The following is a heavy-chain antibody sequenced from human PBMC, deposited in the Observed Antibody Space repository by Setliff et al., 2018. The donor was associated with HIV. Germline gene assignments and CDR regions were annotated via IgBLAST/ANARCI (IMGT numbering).Heavy chain of an antibody. J-gene: IGHJ3*02. CDR2: IGPYNGRT. Sequence: ASVKVSCKTSGYMFIAYGMSWVRRAPGQGLEWMGWIGPYNGRTEYAQEFQGRVSLTIDTSASTAYMELRSLRSDDTAVYYCAKDGGYSNWDYDAFDIWGQGTMVTVSS. V-gene: IGHV1-18*01. CDR1: GYMFIAYG. D-gene: IGHD1-7*01. CDR3: AKDGGYSNWDYDAFDI.